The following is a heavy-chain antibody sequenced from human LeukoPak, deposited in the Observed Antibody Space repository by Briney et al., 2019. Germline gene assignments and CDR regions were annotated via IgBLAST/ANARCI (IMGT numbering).Heavy chain of an antibody. CDR1: GYTFTGYY. D-gene: IGHD5-18*01. V-gene: IGHV1-2*04. CDR2: INPNSGAT. CDR3: ARASDGYSYGFFVDY. J-gene: IGHJ4*02. Sequence: GSVKVSCKASGYTFTGYYMQWVRQAPGQGLEWMGWINPNSGATNYAQKFQGWVTMTRDTSTTTAYMELSRLRFDDTAVYYCARASDGYSYGFFVDYWGQGTLVTVSS.